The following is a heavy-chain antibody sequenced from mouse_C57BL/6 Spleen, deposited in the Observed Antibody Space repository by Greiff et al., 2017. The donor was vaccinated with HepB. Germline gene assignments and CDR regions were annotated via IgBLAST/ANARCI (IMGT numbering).Heavy chain of an antibody. J-gene: IGHJ4*01. Sequence: QVQLQQPGAELVKPGASVKLSCKASGYTFTSYWMHWVKQRPGQGLEWIGMIHPNSGSTNYNEKFKSKATLTVDKSSSTAYMQLSSLTSEDSAVYYFARSYYSNYEGWFYAMDYWGQGTSVTVSS. CDR2: IHPNSGST. V-gene: IGHV1-64*01. D-gene: IGHD2-5*01. CDR1: GYTFTSYW. CDR3: ARSYYSNYEGWFYAMDY.